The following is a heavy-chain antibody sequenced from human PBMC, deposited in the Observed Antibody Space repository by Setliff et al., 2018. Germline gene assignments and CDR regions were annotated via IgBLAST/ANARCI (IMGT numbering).Heavy chain of an antibody. CDR3: ARMSGFQYIGV. Sequence: PSETLSLTCIVSGESIDSIDTGNHYWNWIRQPAGKGLEWIGRIYTTWSTNYNPSLRSRVSISLDTSKNQFSLSLTSVTAADTAVYYCARMSGFQYIGVWGKGTTVTVSS. CDR2: IYTTWST. V-gene: IGHV4-61*02. D-gene: IGHD3-3*01. J-gene: IGHJ6*03. CDR1: GESIDSIDTGNHY.